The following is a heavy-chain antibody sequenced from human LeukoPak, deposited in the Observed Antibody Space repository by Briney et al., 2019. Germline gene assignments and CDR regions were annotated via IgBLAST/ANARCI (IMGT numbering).Heavy chain of an antibody. V-gene: IGHV1-2*02. J-gene: IGHJ6*02. CDR1: GYTFTGYY. Sequence: ASVKVSCKASGYTFTGYYMHWVRQAPGQGLEWMGWINPNSGGTNYAQKCQGRVTMTRDTSISTGYMELSMLRSDDTAVYYCARELGGLRYSGYDRNYYGRDVWGQETTVTVSS. D-gene: IGHD5-12*01. CDR3: ARELGGLRYSGYDRNYYGRDV. CDR2: INPNSGGT.